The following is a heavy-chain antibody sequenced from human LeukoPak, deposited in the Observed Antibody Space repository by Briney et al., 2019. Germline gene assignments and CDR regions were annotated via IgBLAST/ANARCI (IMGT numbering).Heavy chain of an antibody. J-gene: IGHJ4*02. CDR3: ARAKDGTNILDY. CDR2: ISYNGAIK. CDR1: GFTFSDFA. Sequence: GGSLRLSCAASGFTFSDFAIHWVRQAPGKGLEWVTLISYNGAIKYYADSVKGRFTISRDNSKNTLYLQMDTLRAEDTAVYYCARAKDGTNILDYWGQGTLVTVSS. D-gene: IGHD5-24*01. V-gene: IGHV3-30-3*01.